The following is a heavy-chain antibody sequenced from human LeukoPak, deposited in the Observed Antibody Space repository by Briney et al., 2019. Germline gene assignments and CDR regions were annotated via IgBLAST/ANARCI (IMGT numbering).Heavy chain of an antibody. J-gene: IGHJ4*02. Sequence: PGGSLRLSCAASGFPFTVYPTHWVRQAPGKGLEWVSVSSSDETYKFYADSVRGRFTISRDNSKNRLYLQMSDLRAEDTAVYFCARSVSGDWLFDYWGRGTLVTVSS. V-gene: IGHV3-30-3*01. D-gene: IGHD2-21*02. CDR3: ARSVSGDWLFDY. CDR2: SSSDETYK. CDR1: GFPFTVYP.